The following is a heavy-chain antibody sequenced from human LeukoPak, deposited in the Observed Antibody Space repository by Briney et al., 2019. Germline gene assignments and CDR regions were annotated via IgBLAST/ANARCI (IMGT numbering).Heavy chain of an antibody. CDR2: IIPIFGTA. D-gene: IGHD2-2*01. CDR1: GGTFSSYA. Sequence: SVKVSCKASGGTFSSYAISWVRQAPGQGLEWMGGIIPIFGTANYAQKFQGRVTITTDESTSTAYMELSSLRSEDTAVYYCARGVVVVPAAMPGYYYYYMDVWGKGTTVTVSS. V-gene: IGHV1-69*05. CDR3: ARGVVVVPAAMPGYYYYYMDV. J-gene: IGHJ6*03.